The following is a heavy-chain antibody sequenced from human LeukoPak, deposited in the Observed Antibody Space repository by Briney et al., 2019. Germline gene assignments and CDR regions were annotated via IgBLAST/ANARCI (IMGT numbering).Heavy chain of an antibody. D-gene: IGHD3-10*01. J-gene: IGHJ5*02. CDR3: AKDRSVLLWFGELYH. V-gene: IGHV3-30*18. Sequence: GCSVRLPCAASGFTFSSYGMHWVRQAPGKGLEWVAVISYDGSNKYYADSVKGRFTISRDNSKNTLYLQMNSLRAEDTAVYYCAKDRSVLLWFGELYHWGQGTLVTVSS. CDR1: GFTFSSYG. CDR2: ISYDGSNK.